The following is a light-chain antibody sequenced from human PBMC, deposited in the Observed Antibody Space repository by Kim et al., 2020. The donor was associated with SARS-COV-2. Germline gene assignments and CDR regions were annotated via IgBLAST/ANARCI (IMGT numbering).Light chain of an antibody. CDR2: EAS. V-gene: IGKV5-2*01. Sequence: ETTLTQSPPYISATPGDKVNISCKASRDIDDDLNWYQQKPGEAAVFTIREASTLVPGVPRRFSGSGYNRDFTLTINNMESEDAAFYFCLQHDNFPYTFGQGTKLEI. CDR1: RDIDDD. CDR3: LQHDNFPYT. J-gene: IGKJ2*01.